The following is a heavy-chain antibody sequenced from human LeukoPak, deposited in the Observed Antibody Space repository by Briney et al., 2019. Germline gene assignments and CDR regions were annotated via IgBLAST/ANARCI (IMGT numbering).Heavy chain of an antibody. J-gene: IGHJ4*02. CDR1: GFTFGDYA. Sequence: GRSLRLSCTASGFTFGDYAMSWVRQAPGKGLEWVSGISPSGDIKYYVDSVKGRFTVSRDNSKNTLYLQINSLRDEDTAVYYCAKDDAWLQYNDWGQGTLVTVSS. D-gene: IGHD5-24*01. CDR2: ISPSGDIK. CDR3: AKDDAWLQYND. V-gene: IGHV3-23*01.